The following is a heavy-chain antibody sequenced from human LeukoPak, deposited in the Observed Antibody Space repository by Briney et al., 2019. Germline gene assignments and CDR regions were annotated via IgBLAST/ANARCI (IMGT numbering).Heavy chain of an antibody. CDR3: ASRHSSGWYGSVGFRN. CDR1: GYTFTSYG. Sequence: ASVKVSCKASGYTFTSYGISWVRQAPGQGPEWMGWISAYNGNTNYAQKLQGRVTMTTDTSTSTAYMELRSLRSDDTAVYYCASRHSSGWYGSVGFRNWGQGTLVTVSS. J-gene: IGHJ4*02. V-gene: IGHV1-18*01. CDR2: ISAYNGNT. D-gene: IGHD6-19*01.